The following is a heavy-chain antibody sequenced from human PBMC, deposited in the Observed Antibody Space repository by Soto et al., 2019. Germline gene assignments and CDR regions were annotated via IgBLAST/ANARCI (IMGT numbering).Heavy chain of an antibody. CDR3: ARSGSVPYYYYGLDV. Sequence: QVQLVQSGAEVRKPGASVKVSCKTSGYTFSRSGISWVRQAPGQGLEWMGWISTYNGDANYAQKLQGRVTMTTDTSTSTAFMELGSLTSDDTAGYYCARSGSVPYYYYGLDVWGPGTTVTVSS. CDR1: GYTFSRSG. D-gene: IGHD1-26*01. CDR2: ISTYNGDA. V-gene: IGHV1-18*01. J-gene: IGHJ6*02.